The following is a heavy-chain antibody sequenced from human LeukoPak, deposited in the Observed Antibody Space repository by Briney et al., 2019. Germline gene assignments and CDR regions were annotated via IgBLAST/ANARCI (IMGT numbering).Heavy chain of an antibody. CDR1: GFTFSSYG. Sequence: PGGSLRLSCAASGFTFSSYGMHWVRQAPGKGLEWVAVISYDGSNKYYADSVKGRFTISRDNSKNTLYLQMNSLRAEDTAVYYCAKDYFSAKQDGIAARPRNWFDPWGQGTLVTVSS. J-gene: IGHJ5*02. CDR3: AKDYFSAKQDGIAARPRNWFDP. D-gene: IGHD6-6*01. CDR2: ISYDGSNK. V-gene: IGHV3-30*18.